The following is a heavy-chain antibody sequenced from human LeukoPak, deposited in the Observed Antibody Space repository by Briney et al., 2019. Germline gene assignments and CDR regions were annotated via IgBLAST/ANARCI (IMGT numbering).Heavy chain of an antibody. CDR1: GGSISSSSYY. Sequence: SETLSLTCTVSGGSISSSSYYWGWIRQPPGKGLEWIGSIYYSGSTYYNPSLKSRVTISVDTSKNQFSLKLSSVTAADTAVYYCARAGIVVVPAAMEPFDYWGQGTLVTVSS. D-gene: IGHD2-2*01. CDR2: IYYSGST. V-gene: IGHV4-39*07. J-gene: IGHJ4*02. CDR3: ARAGIVVVPAAMEPFDY.